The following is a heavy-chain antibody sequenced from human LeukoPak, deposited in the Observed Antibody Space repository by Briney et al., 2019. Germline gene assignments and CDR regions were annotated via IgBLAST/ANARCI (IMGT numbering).Heavy chain of an antibody. Sequence: KPSETLSLTCTLSGGAINSGGDYSSWIRRLPGKGLEWIGYLYYSGSTYYNTSLKSRHTISVDTSKNQFSLNLNSVTAPDTAVYYCARDGGGYKSSPEDFQNWGQGTLVTVSS. CDR3: ARDGGGYKSSPEDFQN. J-gene: IGHJ1*01. CDR2: LYYSGST. D-gene: IGHD6-6*01. V-gene: IGHV4-31*03. CDR1: GGAINSGGDY.